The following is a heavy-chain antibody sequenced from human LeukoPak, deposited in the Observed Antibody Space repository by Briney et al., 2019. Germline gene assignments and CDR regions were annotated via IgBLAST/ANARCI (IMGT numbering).Heavy chain of an antibody. CDR3: ARAPAAVAGGICDY. Sequence: GASVKVSCKASGYTFTSYGISWVRQAPGQGLEWMGWISAYNGNTNYAQKLQGRVTMTIDTSTSTAYMELRSLRSDDTAVYYCARAPAAVAGGICDYWGQGTLVTVSS. CDR2: ISAYNGNT. CDR1: GYTFTSYG. J-gene: IGHJ4*02. D-gene: IGHD6-19*01. V-gene: IGHV1-18*01.